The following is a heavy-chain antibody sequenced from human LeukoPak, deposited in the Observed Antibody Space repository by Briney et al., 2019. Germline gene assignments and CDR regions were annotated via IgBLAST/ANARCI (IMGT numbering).Heavy chain of an antibody. CDR1: GGSISSSSYY. CDR2: IYYSGSV. CDR3: ARRMIGIRFDP. V-gene: IGHV4-39*01. D-gene: IGHD3-22*01. J-gene: IGHJ5*02. Sequence: SETLSLTCTVSGGSISSSSYYRGCIRQPPGKGLEWIASIYYSGSVHYNPSLKSRVTMSVDTSKNQFSLNLRSVTAADTAVYYCARRMIGIRFDPWGQGTLVTVSS.